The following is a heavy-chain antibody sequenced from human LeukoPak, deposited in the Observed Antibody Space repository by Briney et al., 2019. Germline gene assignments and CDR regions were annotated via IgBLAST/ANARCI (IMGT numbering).Heavy chain of an antibody. D-gene: IGHD3-9*01. Sequence: SETLSLTCTVSGGSISSYYWSWIRQPAGKGLEWIGRIYTSGSTNYNPSLKSRVTMSVDTSKNQFSLKLSSVTAADTAVYYCARVGYDILTDDAFDIWGQGRMLTVSS. CDR1: GGSISSYY. J-gene: IGHJ3*02. CDR3: ARVGYDILTDDAFDI. CDR2: IYTSGST. V-gene: IGHV4-4*07.